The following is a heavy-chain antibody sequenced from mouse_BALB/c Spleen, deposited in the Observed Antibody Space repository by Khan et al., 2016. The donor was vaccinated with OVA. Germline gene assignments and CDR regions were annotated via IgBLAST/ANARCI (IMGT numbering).Heavy chain of an antibody. D-gene: IGHD1-1*01. J-gene: IGHJ4*01. CDR3: AKFTPDYYSMSY. CDR1: GFSLTTYG. V-gene: IGHV2-3*01. CDR2: IWGDGST. Sequence: QVQLKQSGPGLVAPSQSLSITCSIPGFSLTTYGVNWVRQPPGKGLEWLGVIWGDGSTNYHSTLKSRLIISKDNSKRQVFLTLTSLQTDDTATYYCAKFTPDYYSMSYWGQGTSVTVSS.